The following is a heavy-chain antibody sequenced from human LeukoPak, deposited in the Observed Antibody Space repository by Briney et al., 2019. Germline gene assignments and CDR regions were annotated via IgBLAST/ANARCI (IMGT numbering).Heavy chain of an antibody. CDR2: ISGSGGST. CDR1: GFTFSSYV. CDR3: AKAQTATLRFVLGY. Sequence: PGGSLRLSCAASGFTFSSYVMSWVRQAPGKGLEWVSGISGSGGSTYYADSVKGRFTISRDNSKNTLYLQMNSLRAEDTAVYYCAKAQTATLRFVLGYWGQGTLVTVSS. J-gene: IGHJ4*02. D-gene: IGHD2-21*01. V-gene: IGHV3-23*01.